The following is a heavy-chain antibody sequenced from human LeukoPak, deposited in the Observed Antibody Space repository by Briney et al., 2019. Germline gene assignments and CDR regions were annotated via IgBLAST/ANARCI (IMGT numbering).Heavy chain of an antibody. CDR3: VRDAGYSGYMINDI. D-gene: IGHD5-12*01. J-gene: IGHJ3*02. V-gene: IGHV3-7*01. CDR2: INQHGSET. CDR1: EFTFTNYL. Sequence: RGSLRLSCIASEFTFTNYLMSWVRQAPGKGLEWVAYINQHGSETFYVDSVKGRFTISRDNTQNSLYLQMNSLRPEDTALYYCVRDAGYSGYMINDIWGQGTMVTVSS.